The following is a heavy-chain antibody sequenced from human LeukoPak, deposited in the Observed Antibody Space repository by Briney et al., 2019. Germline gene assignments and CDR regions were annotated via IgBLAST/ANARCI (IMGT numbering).Heavy chain of an antibody. D-gene: IGHD2-21*02. V-gene: IGHV1-2*02. Sequence: ASVKVSCKASGYTFTGYYMHWVRQAPGQGLERMGWINPNSGGTNYAQKFQGRVTMTRDTSISTAYMELSRLRSDDTAVYYCARAYFPYCGGDCYSGYWGQGTLVTVSS. J-gene: IGHJ4*02. CDR1: GYTFTGYY. CDR2: INPNSGGT. CDR3: ARAYFPYCGGDCYSGY.